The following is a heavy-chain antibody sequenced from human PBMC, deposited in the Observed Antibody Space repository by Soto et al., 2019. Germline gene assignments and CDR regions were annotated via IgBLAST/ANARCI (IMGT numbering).Heavy chain of an antibody. Sequence: EVQLVESGGGLVQPGRSLRLSCAASGFTFDDYAMHWVRQAPGKGLEWVSGISWNSGSIGYADSVKGRFTISRDNAKNSLYLQMNSLRAEDTALYYCAKEGGDGMDVWGQGTTVTVSS. CDR1: GFTFDDYA. D-gene: IGHD1-26*01. J-gene: IGHJ6*02. CDR3: AKEGGDGMDV. CDR2: ISWNSGSI. V-gene: IGHV3-9*01.